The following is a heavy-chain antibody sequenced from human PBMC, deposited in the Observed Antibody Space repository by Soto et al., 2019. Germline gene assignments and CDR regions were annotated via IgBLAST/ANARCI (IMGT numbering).Heavy chain of an antibody. CDR1: GFTLSNYG. V-gene: IGHV3-30*03. Sequence: GGSLRLSCAVYGFTLSNYGMLWVRQAPGKGLEWVALISDDGTNKYFVDSVKGRFTISRDNSRNMVYLQMNRLRAEDTAAYYCARDRSRKLIWFGELPDYWGQGTLVTVS. J-gene: IGHJ4*02. D-gene: IGHD3-10*01. CDR3: ARDRSRKLIWFGELPDY. CDR2: ISDDGTNK.